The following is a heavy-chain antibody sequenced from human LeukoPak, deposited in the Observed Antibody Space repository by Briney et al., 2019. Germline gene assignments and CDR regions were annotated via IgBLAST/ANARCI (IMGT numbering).Heavy chain of an antibody. CDR3: ARDRRGHCSGGSCYLIGGAFDI. V-gene: IGHV3-30-3*01. J-gene: IGHJ3*02. Sequence: GGSLRLSCAASGFTFSSYAMHWVRQAPGKGLEWVAVISYDGSNKYYADSVKGRFTNSRDNAKNSLYLQMNSLRAEDTAVYYYARDRRGHCSGGSCYLIGGAFDIWGQGTMVTVSS. CDR1: GFTFSSYA. D-gene: IGHD2-15*01. CDR2: ISYDGSNK.